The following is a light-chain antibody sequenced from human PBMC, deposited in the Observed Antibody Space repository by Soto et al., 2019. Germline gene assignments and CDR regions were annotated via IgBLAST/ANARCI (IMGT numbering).Light chain of an antibody. J-gene: IGKJ2*01. Sequence: DIVMTQSPLSLPVTPGEPASISCRSSQSLLHSNGNNYFHWYLQKPGQSPQLLIYLGSNRASGVTDRFTGSGSGTEFTMKISRVEAEDVGVYYCMQALQTPPTFGQVTKLEIK. CDR3: MQALQTPPT. V-gene: IGKV2-28*01. CDR1: QSLLHSNGNNY. CDR2: LGS.